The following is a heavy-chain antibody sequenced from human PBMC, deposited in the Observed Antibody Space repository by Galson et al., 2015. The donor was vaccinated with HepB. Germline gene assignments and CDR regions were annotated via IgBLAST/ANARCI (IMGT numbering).Heavy chain of an antibody. Sequence: SLRLSCAASGFTFSSYAMSWVRQAPGKGLEWVSAISGSGGSTYYADSVKGRFTISRDNSKNTLYLQMNSLRAEDTAVYYCVGESIAAAGTDYYYYGMDVWGQGTTVTVSS. V-gene: IGHV3-23*01. D-gene: IGHD6-13*01. CDR1: GFTFSSYA. CDR2: ISGSGGST. J-gene: IGHJ6*02. CDR3: VGESIAAAGTDYYYYGMDV.